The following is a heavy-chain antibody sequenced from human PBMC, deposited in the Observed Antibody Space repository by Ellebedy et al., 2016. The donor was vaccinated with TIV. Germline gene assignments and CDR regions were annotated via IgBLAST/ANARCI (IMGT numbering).Heavy chain of an antibody. D-gene: IGHD3-3*01. V-gene: IGHV4-61*05. J-gene: IGHJ5*02. CDR1: GGSISSSSYY. Sequence: MPSETLSLTCTVSGGSISSSSYYWGWIRQPPGKGLEWIGYIYYSGSTNYNPSLKSRVTISVDTSKNQFSLKLSSVTAADTAVYYCARGLGKRIFGVVTPRWFDPWGQGTLVTVSS. CDR2: IYYSGST. CDR3: ARGLGKRIFGVVTPRWFDP.